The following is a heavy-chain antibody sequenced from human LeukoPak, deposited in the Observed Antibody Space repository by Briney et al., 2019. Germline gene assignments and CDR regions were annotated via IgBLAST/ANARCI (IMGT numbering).Heavy chain of an antibody. V-gene: IGHV6-1*01. CDR1: GDTVSSNSAA. D-gene: IGHD4/OR15-4a*01. Sequence: SQTLSLTCAISGDTVSSNSAAWSWIRQSPSRGLEWLGRTYYRSKWYNDYAVSVKSRVTVNPDTSKNQFSLQLNSVTPEDTAVYYCAREGYGAYYLDYWGQGTLVTVSS. CDR3: AREGYGAYYLDY. CDR2: TYYRSKWYN. J-gene: IGHJ4*02.